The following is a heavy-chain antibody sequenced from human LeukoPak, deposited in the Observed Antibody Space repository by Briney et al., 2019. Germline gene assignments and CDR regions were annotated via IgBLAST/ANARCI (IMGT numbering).Heavy chain of an antibody. CDR3: ARATSVVTLGY. CDR2: INPSGGST. J-gene: IGHJ4*02. Sequence: ASVKVSCKASGYTFTSYYMHWVRQAPGQGLNWMGIINPSGGSTSYAQKFQGRVTMTRDTSTSTVYMELSSLRSEDTAVYYCARATSVVTLGYWGQGTLVTVSS. CDR1: GYTFTSYY. D-gene: IGHD4-23*01. V-gene: IGHV1-46*01.